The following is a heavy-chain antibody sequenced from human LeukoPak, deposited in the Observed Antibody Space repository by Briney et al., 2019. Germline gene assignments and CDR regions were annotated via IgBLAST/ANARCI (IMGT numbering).Heavy chain of an antibody. D-gene: IGHD6-19*01. CDR1: GYTFTSYY. CDR3: ARFGLGKHIEVAGIPFDI. J-gene: IGHJ3*02. V-gene: IGHV1-46*01. CDR2: INPSGDNT. Sequence: ASVKVSCKASGYTFTSYYMHWVRQAPGQGLEWMGIINPSGDNTWYAQKFQGRVTMTRDMATSTDYMEVSSLRSDDTAVYYCARFGLGKHIEVAGIPFDIWGQGTMVTVSS.